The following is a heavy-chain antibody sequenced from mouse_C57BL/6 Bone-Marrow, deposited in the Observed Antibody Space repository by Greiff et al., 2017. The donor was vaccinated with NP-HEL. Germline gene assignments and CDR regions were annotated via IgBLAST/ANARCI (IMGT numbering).Heavy chain of an antibody. Sequence: EVMLVESGGDLVKPGGSLKLSCAASGFTFSSYGMSWVRQTPDKRLEWVATISSGGSYTYYPDSVKGRFTISRDNAKNTLYLQMSSLKSEDTAMYYCARSGIYWYFDVWGTGTTITVSS. D-gene: IGHD1-3*01. CDR3: ARSGIYWYFDV. CDR1: GFTFSSYG. J-gene: IGHJ1*03. V-gene: IGHV5-6*01. CDR2: ISSGGSYT.